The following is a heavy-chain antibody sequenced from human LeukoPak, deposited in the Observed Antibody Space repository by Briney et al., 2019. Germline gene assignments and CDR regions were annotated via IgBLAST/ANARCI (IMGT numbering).Heavy chain of an antibody. V-gene: IGHV4-34*01. CDR3: ARGRKFITYYYDSSGYYYSY. D-gene: IGHD3-22*01. CDR2: INHSGST. J-gene: IGHJ4*02. Sequence: SGTLSLTCAVYGGSFSNYYWSWIRQPPGKGLEWIGEINHSGSTNYNPSLKSRVTISVDTSKNQFSLKLTSVTAADTAVYYCARGRKFITYYYDSSGYYYSYWGQGTLVTVSS. CDR1: GGSFSNYY.